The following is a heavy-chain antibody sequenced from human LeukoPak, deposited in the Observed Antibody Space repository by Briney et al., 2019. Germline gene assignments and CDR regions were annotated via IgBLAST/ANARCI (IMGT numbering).Heavy chain of an antibody. CDR2: INPDGSTT. J-gene: IGHJ5*02. CDR3: ARDLRGSPDR. D-gene: IGHD3-16*01. Sequence: GGSLGLSCAASGFTFTTFWMNWVRQVPGKGLVWVSLINPDGSTTTYADSVKGRFTISRDNAKNTVYLQMNSLRGEDTAVYYCARDLRGSPDRWGQGTLVTVSS. V-gene: IGHV3-74*01. CDR1: GFTFTTFW.